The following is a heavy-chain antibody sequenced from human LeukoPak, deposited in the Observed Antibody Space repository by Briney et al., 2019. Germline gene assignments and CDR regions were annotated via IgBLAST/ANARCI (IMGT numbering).Heavy chain of an antibody. Sequence: SETLSLTCTVSVGSISSSSYYWGWIRQPPGKGLEWIGSIYNSGSTYYNPSLYSRVTISVDTSKNQFSLKLSSVTAADTTVYYCARQQYYYDSSGYRAPGRWYFDLWGRGTLVTVSS. CDR2: IYNSGST. CDR3: ARQQYYYDSSGYRAPGRWYFDL. D-gene: IGHD3-22*01. CDR1: VGSISSSSYY. J-gene: IGHJ2*01. V-gene: IGHV4-39*01.